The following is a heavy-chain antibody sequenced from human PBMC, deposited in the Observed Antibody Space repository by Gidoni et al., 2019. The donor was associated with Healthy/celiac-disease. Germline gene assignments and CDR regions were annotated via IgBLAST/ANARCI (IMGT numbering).Heavy chain of an antibody. CDR3: AKDKGYCLFGHCYSSSCSLPSSPLDF. CDR2: IGVCGGSP. CDR1: ALTCRRTA. Sequence: EVQPVESGGGSVQPGGSLRLSCASPALTCRRTAMSRGRPAPGKGLEWVSAIGVCGGSPSYADSVKGRFTISRDKSKNTLYLQMNSLRAGDTAVYYCAKDKGYCLFGHCYSSSCSLPSSPLDFWGQGTLVTVSS. V-gene: IGHV3-23*04. J-gene: IGHJ4*02. D-gene: IGHD6-13*01.